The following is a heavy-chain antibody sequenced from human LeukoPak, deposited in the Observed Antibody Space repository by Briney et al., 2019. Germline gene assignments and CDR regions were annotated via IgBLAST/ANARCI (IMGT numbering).Heavy chain of an antibody. CDR1: GFTFSNYW. CDR3: ARGDRVGVTTGHFDY. CDR2: IKQDGSEK. J-gene: IGHJ4*02. D-gene: IGHD1-26*01. Sequence: GGSLRLSCAASGFTFSNYWITWVRQAPGKGLEWVANIKQDGSEKYYLDSVKGRFTISRDNAKNSLFLQMNSLRAEDTAVYYCARGDRVGVTTGHFDYWGQGTLVTVSS. V-gene: IGHV3-7*03.